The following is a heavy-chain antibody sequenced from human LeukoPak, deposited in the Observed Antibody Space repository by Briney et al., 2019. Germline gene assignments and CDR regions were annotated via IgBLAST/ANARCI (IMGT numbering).Heavy chain of an antibody. CDR1: GFTFSSYC. CDR2: IKQGGSEK. CDR3: ARDRPSSSWYDY. Sequence: GGSLRLSCAASGFTFSSYCMSWVRQAPGKGLEWVANIKQGGSEKYYADSGKGRFTISRDNAKNPLYLQMNALRAEDTAVYYCARDRPSSSWYDYWGQGTLVTVSS. D-gene: IGHD6-13*01. V-gene: IGHV3-7*01. J-gene: IGHJ4*02.